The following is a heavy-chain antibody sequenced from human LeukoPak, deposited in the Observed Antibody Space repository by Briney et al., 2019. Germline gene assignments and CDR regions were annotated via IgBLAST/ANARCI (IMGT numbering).Heavy chain of an antibody. CDR3: ASLYDSSGYYSTGWSYYFDY. CDR1: GFTVSSNY. V-gene: IGHV3-66*02. J-gene: IGHJ4*02. Sequence: PGGSLRLSCAASGFTVSSNYMSWVRQAPGKGLEWVSVIYSGGSTYYADSVKGRFTISRDNSKNTLYLQMNSLRAEDTAVYYCASLYDSSGYYSTGWSYYFDYWGQGTLVTASS. CDR2: IYSGGST. D-gene: IGHD3-22*01.